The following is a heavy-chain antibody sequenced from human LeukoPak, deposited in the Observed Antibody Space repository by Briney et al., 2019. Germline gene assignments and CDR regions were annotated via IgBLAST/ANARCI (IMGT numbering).Heavy chain of an antibody. CDR1: GFIFSSYA. Sequence: QAGRSLRLSCAASGFIFSSYAMSSVRQAPGKGLEWGSAISGSGGSTYYADPVKGRFTISRDNSKNTLYLQMNSLRAEDTAVYYCARGTAFDPWGQGTLVTVSS. CDR2: ISGSGGST. J-gene: IGHJ5*02. V-gene: IGHV3-23*01. CDR3: ARGTAFDP.